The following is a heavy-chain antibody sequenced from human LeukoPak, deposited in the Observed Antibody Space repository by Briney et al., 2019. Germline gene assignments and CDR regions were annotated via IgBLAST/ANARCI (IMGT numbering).Heavy chain of an antibody. J-gene: IGHJ4*02. CDR3: ARGAMSIAALNY. V-gene: IGHV1-8*01. CDR1: GYTFTSYD. Sequence: ASVKVSCKASGYTFTSYDINWVRQATGQGLEWMGWMNPNSGNTGYAQKFQGRVTMTRNTSISTVYMELSSLRSEDTAVYYCARGAMSIAALNYWGQGTLVTVSS. D-gene: IGHD6-6*01. CDR2: MNPNSGNT.